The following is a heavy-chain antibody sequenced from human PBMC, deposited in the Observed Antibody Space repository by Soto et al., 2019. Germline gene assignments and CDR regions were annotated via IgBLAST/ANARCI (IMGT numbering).Heavy chain of an antibody. CDR1: ESTFSSYA. Sequence: ASVKVSCKTSESTFSSYAISGVRQAPGQGLEWIGGIIPMFGTANYAQKFQGRVTITADESTSTAYMELSSLRSEDTAVYYCARSRANYYDSRGTCHPYYFDYWGQGTLVTVSS. J-gene: IGHJ4*02. D-gene: IGHD3-22*01. CDR3: ARSRANYYDSRGTCHPYYFDY. CDR2: IIPMFGTA. V-gene: IGHV1-69*13.